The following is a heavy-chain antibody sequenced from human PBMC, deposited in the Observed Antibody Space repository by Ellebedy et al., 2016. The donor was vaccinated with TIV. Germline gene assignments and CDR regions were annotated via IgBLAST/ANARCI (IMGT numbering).Heavy chain of an antibody. CDR3: ARHSQPAAGDY. V-gene: IGHV4-39*01. D-gene: IGHD6-13*01. Sequence: MPSETLSLTCTVSGGSISNSDYYWNWIRQPPGKGLAWIGSIYYSGSAYYNPSLKSRVTISRDTSKNQFSLKLTSVTAADTALYYCARHSQPAAGDYWGQGTLVTVSS. J-gene: IGHJ4*02. CDR2: IYYSGSA. CDR1: GGSISNSDYY.